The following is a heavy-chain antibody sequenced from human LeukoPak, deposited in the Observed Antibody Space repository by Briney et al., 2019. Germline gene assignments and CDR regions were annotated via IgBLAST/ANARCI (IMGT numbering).Heavy chain of an antibody. CDR3: AKDHSRFTY. Sequence: GGSLRLSCAASGFTFTKYWLTWVRQAPGKGLEWLANINKDGTKKNYMDSVKGRFTISRDNGKNSLYLQMNSLRTEDTAMYYCAKDHSRFTYWGQGTLVTVSS. J-gene: IGHJ4*02. D-gene: IGHD2-15*01. CDR2: INKDGTKK. CDR1: GFTFTKYW. V-gene: IGHV3-7*03.